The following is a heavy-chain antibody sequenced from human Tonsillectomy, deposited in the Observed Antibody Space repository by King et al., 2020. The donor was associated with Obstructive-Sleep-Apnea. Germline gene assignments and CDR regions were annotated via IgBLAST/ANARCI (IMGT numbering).Heavy chain of an antibody. Sequence: QLVQSGGGLVQPGGSLRLSCAASGFTFSSYWMSWVRQAPGKGLEWVANITQDGSEKYYGDSVKVRFTISRDNAKNSLYLQMNSLRAEDTAVYYCAGDIVGVPAAAFDIWGQGTMVTVSS. CDR2: ITQDGSEK. CDR1: GFTFSSYW. V-gene: IGHV3-7*01. CDR3: AGDIVGVPAAAFDI. J-gene: IGHJ3*02. D-gene: IGHD2-2*01.